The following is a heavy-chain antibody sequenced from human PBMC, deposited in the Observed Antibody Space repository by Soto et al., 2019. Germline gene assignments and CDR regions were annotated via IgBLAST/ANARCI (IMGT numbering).Heavy chain of an antibody. V-gene: IGHV3-33*01. CDR1: GFTFSSYG. Sequence: QVQLVESGGGVVQPGRSLRLSCAASGFTFSSYGMHWVRQAPGKGLEWVAVIWYDGSNKYYADSVKGRFTISRDNSKNTLYLQMNSLRAEDTAVYYCARDGITPLTGYSSGWYLGYWGQGTLSPSPQ. CDR2: IWYDGSNK. CDR3: ARDGITPLTGYSSGWYLGY. J-gene: IGHJ4*02. D-gene: IGHD6-19*01.